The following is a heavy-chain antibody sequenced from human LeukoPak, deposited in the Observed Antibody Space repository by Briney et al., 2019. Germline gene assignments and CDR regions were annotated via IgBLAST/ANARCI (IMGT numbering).Heavy chain of an antibody. CDR3: ARGQEQFSSPWQWGPRRKNFYYYGMDV. D-gene: IGHD6-19*01. CDR1: GFTVSASS. Sequence: PGGSLRRSWAASGFTVSASSMNWVRLGPGKGLEWVSVISSDGNTYYADSVKGRFTISRDNSRNTLSLQMHGLRADDTAVYYCARGQEQFSSPWQWGPRRKNFYYYGMDVWGQGTTVTVSS. V-gene: IGHV3-66*01. CDR2: ISSDGNT. J-gene: IGHJ6*02.